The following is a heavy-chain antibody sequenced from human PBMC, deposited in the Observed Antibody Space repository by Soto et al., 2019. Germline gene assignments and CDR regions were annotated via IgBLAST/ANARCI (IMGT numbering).Heavy chain of an antibody. CDR2: VSGSGGTT. CDR3: ARCTVDTIVTSGWCHYLDP. CDR1: GFTFSSSA. D-gene: IGHD5-18*01. V-gene: IGHV3-23*01. J-gene: IGHJ5*02. Sequence: EVQLLDSGGGLVQPGGSLRLSCAASGFTFSSSAMSWVSQAPGKGLEWVSAVSGSGGTTYYVDSVRGRFTISRDNSKNTLYLQMNSLRAEDTAIYFCARCTVDTIVTSGWCHYLDPWGQGTLVTVSS.